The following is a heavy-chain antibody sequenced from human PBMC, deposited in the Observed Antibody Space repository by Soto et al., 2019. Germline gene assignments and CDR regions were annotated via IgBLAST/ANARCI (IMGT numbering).Heavy chain of an antibody. CDR2: INAGNGDI. J-gene: IGHJ4*02. CDR1: GYTLSNYA. D-gene: IGHD6-13*01. Sequence: QVQLVQSGAEVKKPGASVKLSCKASGYTLSNYAMHWVRQAPGQRLEWMGWINAGNGDIKYSQKFQGRVSITRDTSANTAYMDRSSLRFEDTAVYYCARDGDGLAAAGMVAGGQGTLVTVSS. V-gene: IGHV1-3*01. CDR3: ARDGDGLAAAGMVA.